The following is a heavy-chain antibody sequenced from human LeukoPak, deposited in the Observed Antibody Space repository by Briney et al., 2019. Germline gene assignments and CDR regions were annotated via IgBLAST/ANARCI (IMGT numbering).Heavy chain of an antibody. CDR3: AIPRRDYYDSSGYYYY. CDR2: ISGSGGST. Sequence: GGSLRLSCAASGFTFSNYAMSWVRQAPGKGLEWVSPISGSGGSTYYADSVKGRFTISRDNAKNSLYLQMNSLRAEDTAVYYCAIPRRDYYDSSGYYYYWGQGTLVTVSS. J-gene: IGHJ4*02. D-gene: IGHD3-22*01. CDR1: GFTFSNYA. V-gene: IGHV3-23*01.